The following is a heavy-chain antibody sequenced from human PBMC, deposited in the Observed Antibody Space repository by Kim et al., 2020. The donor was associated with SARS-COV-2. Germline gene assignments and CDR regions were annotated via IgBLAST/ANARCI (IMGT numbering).Heavy chain of an antibody. CDR2: SNT. V-gene: IGHV3-74*01. J-gene: IGHJ4*02. CDR3: ARGYTAMDL. Sequence: SNTNYADSVKGRFTISRDNAKNTLYLQMNSLAVEDTAVYYCARGYTAMDLWGQGTLVTVSS. D-gene: IGHD5-18*01.